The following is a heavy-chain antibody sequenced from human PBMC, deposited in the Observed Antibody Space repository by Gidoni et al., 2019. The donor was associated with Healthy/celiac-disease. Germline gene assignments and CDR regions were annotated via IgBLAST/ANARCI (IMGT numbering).Heavy chain of an antibody. CDR3: ARDGADGDYYGMDV. CDR1: GFTFSSYA. CDR2: ISYDGSNK. D-gene: IGHD4-17*01. V-gene: IGHV3-30-3*01. J-gene: IGHJ6*02. Sequence: QVQLVESGGGVVQPGRSLRLSCAASGFTFSSYAMHWVRQAPGKGLEWVAVISYDGSNKYYADSVKGRFTISRDNSKNTLYLQMNSLRAEDTAVYYCARDGADGDYYGMDVWGQGTTVTVSS.